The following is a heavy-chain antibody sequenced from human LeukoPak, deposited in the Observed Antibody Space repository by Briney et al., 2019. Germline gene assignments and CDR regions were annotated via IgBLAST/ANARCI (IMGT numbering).Heavy chain of an antibody. D-gene: IGHD5-12*01. Sequence: GGSLRLSCAASGFTFSSYGMHWVRQAPGKGLEWVAVISYDGSNKYYADSVKGRFTISRDNSKNTLYLQMNSLRAEDTAVYYCARGVVATTYYFDYWGQGTLVTVSS. CDR3: ARGVVATTYYFDY. V-gene: IGHV3-30*03. CDR2: ISYDGSNK. J-gene: IGHJ4*02. CDR1: GFTFSSYG.